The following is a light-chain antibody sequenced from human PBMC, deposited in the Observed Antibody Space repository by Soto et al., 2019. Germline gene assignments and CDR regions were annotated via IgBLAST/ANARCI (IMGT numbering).Light chain of an antibody. J-gene: IGKJ1*01. V-gene: IGKV3-15*01. CDR1: QSVSSN. CDR3: QQYNNWPPWT. Sequence: EIVMTQSPATLSVSQGERATLSCRASQSVSSNLAWYQQKPGQAPRLLIYGASTRATGIPARFSGSGSGTEFTLTISSLQSVDFAVYYCQQYNNWPPWTFGQGTKVEIK. CDR2: GAS.